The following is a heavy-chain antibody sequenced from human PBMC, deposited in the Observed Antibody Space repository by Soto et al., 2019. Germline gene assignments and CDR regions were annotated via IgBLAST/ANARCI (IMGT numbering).Heavy chain of an antibody. D-gene: IGHD3-22*01. Sequence: QVQLVQSGAEVKKSGSSVKVSCKASGGTFSSYAISWVRQAPGQGLEWMGGIIPIFGTANYAQKFQGRVTITADESTSTAYMELSSLRSEDTAVYYCARVPPIYYDSSGYSNWGQGTLVTVSS. CDR3: ARVPPIYYDSSGYSN. J-gene: IGHJ4*02. CDR2: IIPIFGTA. V-gene: IGHV1-69*01. CDR1: GGTFSSYA.